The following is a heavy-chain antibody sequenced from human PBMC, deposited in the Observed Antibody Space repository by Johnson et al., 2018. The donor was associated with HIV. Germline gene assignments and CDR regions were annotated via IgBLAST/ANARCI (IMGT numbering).Heavy chain of an antibody. CDR3: ARDRAVAATSGAGAFDI. CDR1: GFTFSRLV. Sequence: QMLLVESGGGVVQPGRSLRLSCAASGFTFSRLVMHWVRQAPGKGLEWVAVISYDGSNKYYADSVKVRFTISRDNSKNTLYLQMNSLRAEDTAVYYCARDRAVAATSGAGAFDIWGQGTMVTVSS. D-gene: IGHD2-15*01. CDR2: ISYDGSNK. V-gene: IGHV3-30-3*01. J-gene: IGHJ3*02.